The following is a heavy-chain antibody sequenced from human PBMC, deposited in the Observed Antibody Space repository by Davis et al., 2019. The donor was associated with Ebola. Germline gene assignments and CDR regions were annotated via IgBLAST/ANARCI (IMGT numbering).Heavy chain of an antibody. J-gene: IGHJ2*01. Sequence: ASVKVSCKASGGTFSSYAISWVRQAPGQGLEWMGWINAGNGNTKYSQKFQGKVTITRDPSASTADMELSSLRSEDTAVYYCAREGYSSGWYNDWYFDLWGRGTLVIVSS. CDR1: GGTFSSYA. V-gene: IGHV1-3*01. D-gene: IGHD6-19*01. CDR3: AREGYSSGWYNDWYFDL. CDR2: INAGNGNT.